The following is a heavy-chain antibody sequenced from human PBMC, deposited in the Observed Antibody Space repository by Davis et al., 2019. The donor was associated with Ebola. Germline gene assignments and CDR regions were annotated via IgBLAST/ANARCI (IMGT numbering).Heavy chain of an antibody. Sequence: SETLSLTCTVSGGSISSSSYYWGWIRQPPGKGLEWIGSIYYSGSTYYNPSLKSRVTISLDTSKSQFSLRLSSVTTADTAVYYCARASTEISGVYFDYWGQGTLVTVSS. D-gene: IGHD2-15*01. CDR2: IYYSGST. J-gene: IGHJ4*02. CDR3: ARASTEISGVYFDY. V-gene: IGHV4-39*07. CDR1: GGSISSSSYY.